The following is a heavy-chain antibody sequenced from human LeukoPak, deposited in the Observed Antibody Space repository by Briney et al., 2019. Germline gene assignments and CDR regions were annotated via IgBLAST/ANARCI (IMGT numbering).Heavy chain of an antibody. J-gene: IGHJ4*02. Sequence: SETLSLTCAVYGGSFSGYYWSWIRQPPGKGLEWIGEINHSGSTNYNPSLKSRVTISVDTSKNQFSLKLSSVTAADTAVYYCARELRYSSSDGAIDYWGQGTLVTVSS. CDR2: INHSGST. CDR3: ARELRYSSSDGAIDY. V-gene: IGHV4-34*09. CDR1: GGSFSGYY. D-gene: IGHD6-6*01.